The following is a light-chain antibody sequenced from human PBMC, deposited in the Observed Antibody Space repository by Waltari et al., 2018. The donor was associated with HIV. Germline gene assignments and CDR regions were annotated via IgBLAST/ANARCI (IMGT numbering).Light chain of an antibody. Sequence: QPVLPHPPSVPAAPGRSGTLTCSGSAPTIATHEVSCYQQIPGTAPKLLIYDKNKRPSGIPERFSGSKSATSATLGITGLQTGDEAEYFCGTWDSSLNTPVFGGGSRLTVL. CDR1: APTIATHE. CDR3: GTWDSSLNTPV. J-gene: IGLJ2*01. CDR2: DKN. V-gene: IGLV1-51*01.